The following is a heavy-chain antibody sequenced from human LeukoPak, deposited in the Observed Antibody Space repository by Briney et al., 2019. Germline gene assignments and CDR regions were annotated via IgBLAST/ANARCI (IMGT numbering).Heavy chain of an antibody. CDR3: ARDRARYSYFDY. D-gene: IGHD5-18*01. Sequence: GASVKVSCKAAGYTFTGYYMHWVRQAPGQGLEWMGWINPNSGDTNYAQKFQGRVTMTRDTSISTAYMELSRLRYDDTAVYYCARDRARYSYFDYWGQGTLVTVSS. CDR1: GYTFTGYY. V-gene: IGHV1-2*02. J-gene: IGHJ4*02. CDR2: INPNSGDT.